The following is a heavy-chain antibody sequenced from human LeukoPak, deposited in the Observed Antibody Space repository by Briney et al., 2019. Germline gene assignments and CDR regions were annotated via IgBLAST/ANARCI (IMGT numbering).Heavy chain of an antibody. Sequence: GGSLRLSCAASGFTLSSYGMNWVRQALGKGLEWVSHITASGTAMFYADSVKGRFTISRDNAKNSLYLQMNSLRDEDTAVYYCASSGSYRFDYWGQGTLVTVSS. V-gene: IGHV3-48*02. CDR3: ASSGSYRFDY. D-gene: IGHD1-26*01. CDR2: ITASGTAM. CDR1: GFTLSSYG. J-gene: IGHJ4*02.